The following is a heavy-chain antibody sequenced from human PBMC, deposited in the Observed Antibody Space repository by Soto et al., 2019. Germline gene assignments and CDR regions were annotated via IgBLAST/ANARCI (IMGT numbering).Heavy chain of an antibody. CDR1: GGSISSSSYY. D-gene: IGHD2-2*01. Sequence: SETLSLTCTVSGGSISSSSYYWGWIRQPPGKGLEWIGSIYYSGSTYYNPSLKSRVTISVDTSKNQFSLKLSSVTAADTAVYYCARLVVPAARDYYYYYMEVWGKGTTVTLSS. CDR3: ARLVVPAARDYYYYYMEV. V-gene: IGHV4-39*01. CDR2: IYYSGST. J-gene: IGHJ6*03.